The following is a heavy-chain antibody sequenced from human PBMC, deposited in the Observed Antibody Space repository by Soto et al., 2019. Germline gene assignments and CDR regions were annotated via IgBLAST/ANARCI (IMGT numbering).Heavy chain of an antibody. V-gene: IGHV3-23*01. Sequence: EVQLLESGGGLVQPGGSLRLSCAASGFTFSSYAMSWVRQAPGKGLELFSAISGSGGSTYYADSVKGRFTISRDNSKNNLYLQMNSLRAEDTAVDYCANPQQLWFEELLLREKGELSYYYMDVLGKWTTVTVSS. CDR2: ISGSGGST. CDR1: GFTFSSYA. J-gene: IGHJ6*03. CDR3: ANPQQLWFEELLLREKGELSYYYMDV. D-gene: IGHD3-10*01.